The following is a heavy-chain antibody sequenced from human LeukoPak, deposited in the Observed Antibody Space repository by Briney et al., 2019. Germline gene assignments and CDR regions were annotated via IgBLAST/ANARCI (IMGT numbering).Heavy chain of an antibody. CDR2: INHSGST. Sequence: SETLSLTCAVYGGSFSGYYWSWMRQPPGKGLEWIGEINHSGSTNYNPSLKSRVTISVDTSKNQFSLKLSSVTAADTAVYYCARKAAYYYDSSGYYRPTKYYFDYWGQGTLVTVSS. CDR3: ARKAAYYYDSSGYYRPTKYYFDY. J-gene: IGHJ4*02. CDR1: GGSFSGYY. V-gene: IGHV4-34*01. D-gene: IGHD3-22*01.